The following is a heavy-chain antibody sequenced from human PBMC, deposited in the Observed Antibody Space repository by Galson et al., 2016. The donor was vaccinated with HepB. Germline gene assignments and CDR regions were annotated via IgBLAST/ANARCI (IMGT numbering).Heavy chain of an antibody. CDR3: ATGIVVAGKYYYYYMDV. V-gene: IGHV4-39*01. D-gene: IGHD6-19*01. J-gene: IGHJ6*03. CDR1: GGTIRSDYY. CDR2: VLSSEGT. Sequence: SETLSLTCFVSGGTIRSDYYWGWIRQPPGRGLEWIGSVLSSEGTYYNPSLQSRVTISVDTSKNQFSLRLNSVTAACTGVYYCATGIVVAGKYYYYYMDVWGKGTTVTVSS.